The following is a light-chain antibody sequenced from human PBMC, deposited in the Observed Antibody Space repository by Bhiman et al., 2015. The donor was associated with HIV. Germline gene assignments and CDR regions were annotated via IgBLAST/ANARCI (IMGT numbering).Light chain of an antibody. CDR3: AVWDDNLRGRL. Sequence: QSVLTQPPSASGTPGQRVTISCSGSSSNIGSKTVNWYQQLPGTAPKLLIYRNILRPSGVPDRFSASKSGTSAYLAISGLQSEDEADYYCAVWDDNLRGRLFGGGTKVTVL. CDR1: SSNIGSKT. J-gene: IGLJ3*02. V-gene: IGLV1-44*01. CDR2: RNI.